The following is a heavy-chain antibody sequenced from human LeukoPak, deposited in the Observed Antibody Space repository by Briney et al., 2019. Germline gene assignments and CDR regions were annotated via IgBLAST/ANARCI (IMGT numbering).Heavy chain of an antibody. CDR2: IYYSGST. J-gene: IGHJ4*02. Sequence: SETLSLTCTVSGASITYYYGNWIRHLPGKGLEWIGYIYYSGSTNYNPSLTSRVTMSVDTSNNQFSLKFTSVTATDTAIYYCARHGARGQPFDYWGQGILVTVSS. CDR1: GASITYYY. CDR3: ARHGARGQPFDY. D-gene: IGHD1-26*01. V-gene: IGHV4-59*08.